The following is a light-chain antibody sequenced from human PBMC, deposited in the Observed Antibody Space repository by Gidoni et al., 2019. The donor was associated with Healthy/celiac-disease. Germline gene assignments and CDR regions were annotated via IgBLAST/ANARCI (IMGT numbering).Light chain of an antibody. CDR1: QGISSY. CDR2: AAS. J-gene: IGKJ4*01. Sequence: MTQSTSSFAASTGDRVTITCRASQGISSYLAGYQHTPGNAPKLLIYAASTLQSGVPSRFSGSGSGPDFTLTISCLQSEDFATYYCQQYYSYPALTFGGGTKVEIK. V-gene: IGKV1-8*01. CDR3: QQYYSYPALT.